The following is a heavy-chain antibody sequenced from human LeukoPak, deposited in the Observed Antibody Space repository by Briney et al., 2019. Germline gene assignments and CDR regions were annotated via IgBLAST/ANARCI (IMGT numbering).Heavy chain of an antibody. Sequence: SQTLSLTCTVSGGSISSGGYYWSWIRQPPGKGLEWIGYIYHSGSTYYNPSLKSRVTISVDRSKNQFSLKLSSVTAADTAVYYCVGSLAEGYCSSTSCRLDYWGQGTLVTVSS. CDR3: VGSLAEGYCSSTSCRLDY. J-gene: IGHJ4*02. V-gene: IGHV4-30-2*01. CDR1: GGSISSGGYY. D-gene: IGHD2-2*01. CDR2: IYHSGST.